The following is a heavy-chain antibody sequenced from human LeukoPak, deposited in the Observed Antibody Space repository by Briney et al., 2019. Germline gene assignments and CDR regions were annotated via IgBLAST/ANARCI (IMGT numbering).Heavy chain of an antibody. CDR2: IFYSGTT. CDR1: GGSIRSYY. D-gene: IGHD1-1*01. Sequence: SETLSLTCTVSGGSIRSYYWSWIRQPPGKGLEWVGYIFYSGTTDSNPSLKSRVTISVDTSKNQFSLKLRSVTAADTAVYYCARAHKLNAFDIWGQGTMVTVSS. V-gene: IGHV4-59*01. J-gene: IGHJ3*02. CDR3: ARAHKLNAFDI.